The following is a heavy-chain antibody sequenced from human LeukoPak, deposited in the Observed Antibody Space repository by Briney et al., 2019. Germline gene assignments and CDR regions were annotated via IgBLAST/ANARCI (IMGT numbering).Heavy chain of an antibody. V-gene: IGHV5-51*01. CDR3: ARLGIAAGDY. Sequence: GESLKISCQASVYSFIHSCIAWVRQMPGKGLEWMGLVYPGDPDIRYNPSFQGQVTISADTSIDTAYLYWTSLKASDTAIYYCARLGIAAGDYWGQGTLVTVST. CDR1: VYSFIHSC. D-gene: IGHD6-25*01. J-gene: IGHJ4*02. CDR2: VYPGDPDI.